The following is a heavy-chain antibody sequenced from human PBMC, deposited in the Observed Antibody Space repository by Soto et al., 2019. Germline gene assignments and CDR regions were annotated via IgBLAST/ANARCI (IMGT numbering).Heavy chain of an antibody. V-gene: IGHV1-24*01. D-gene: IGHD3-22*01. J-gene: IGHJ3*02. CDR1: GYTLTELS. Sequence: ASVKVSCKVSGYTLTELSMHWVRQAPGKGLEWMGGFDPEDGETIYAQKFQGRVTMTEDTSTDTAYMELSSLRSEDTAVYYCATQPRVHDSSGYYLGAFDIWGQGTMVTVSS. CDR3: ATQPRVHDSSGYYLGAFDI. CDR2: FDPEDGET.